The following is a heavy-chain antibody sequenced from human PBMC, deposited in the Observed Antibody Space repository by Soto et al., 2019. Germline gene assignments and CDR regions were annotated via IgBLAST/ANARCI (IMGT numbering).Heavy chain of an antibody. D-gene: IGHD3-22*01. CDR2: INPSGGST. CDR3: ARVTPPYDSSGYEDY. V-gene: IGHV1-46*01. CDR1: GYTFTSYY. Sequence: ASVKVSCKASGYTFTSYYMHWVRQAPGQGLEWMGIINPSGGSTSYAQKFQGRVTMTRDTSTSTVYMELSSLRSEDTAVYYCARVTPPYDSSGYEDYWGQGTLVTVSS. J-gene: IGHJ4*02.